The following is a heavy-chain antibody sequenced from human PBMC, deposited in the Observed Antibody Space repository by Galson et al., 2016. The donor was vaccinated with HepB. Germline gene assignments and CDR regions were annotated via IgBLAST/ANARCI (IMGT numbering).Heavy chain of an antibody. CDR3: ARVSPARDQWSREFYDY. Sequence: SETLSLTCSVSGASVSDYYWSWIRQSAGKGLEWVGRFYITGTTNYNPSLKSRVAMSVDTSANVFSLKLLSVTAADTAIYYRARVSPARDQWSREFYDYWGQGAQVTVSS. CDR1: GASVSDYY. J-gene: IGHJ4*02. V-gene: IGHV4-4*07. D-gene: IGHD3-10*01. CDR2: FYITGTT.